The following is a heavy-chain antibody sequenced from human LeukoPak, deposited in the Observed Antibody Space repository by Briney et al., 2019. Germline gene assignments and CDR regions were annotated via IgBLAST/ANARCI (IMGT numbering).Heavy chain of an antibody. CDR2: INHSGST. CDR1: GGSFSGYY. CDR3: ARGPGYDFWSGYQNWFDP. Sequence: SETLSLTCAVYGGSFSGYYWSWIRQPPGKGLEWIGEINHSGSTNYNPSLKSRVTISVDTSKNRFSLKLSSVTAADTAVYYCARGPGYDFWSGYQNWFDPWGQGTLVTVSS. J-gene: IGHJ5*02. V-gene: IGHV4-34*01. D-gene: IGHD3-3*01.